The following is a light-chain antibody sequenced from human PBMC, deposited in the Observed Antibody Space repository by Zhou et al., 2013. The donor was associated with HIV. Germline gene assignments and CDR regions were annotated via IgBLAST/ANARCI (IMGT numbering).Light chain of an antibody. Sequence: DIQMTQSPSTLSASVGDRVTITCQASQDISNYLNWYQHKPGKAPKLLIYAASNLETGVPSRFSGSGSGTDFTFTISSLQPEDIATYYCQQYGYLPLFGQGTKLEIK. J-gene: IGKJ2*01. V-gene: IGKV1-33*01. CDR2: AAS. CDR3: QQYGYLPL. CDR1: QDISNY.